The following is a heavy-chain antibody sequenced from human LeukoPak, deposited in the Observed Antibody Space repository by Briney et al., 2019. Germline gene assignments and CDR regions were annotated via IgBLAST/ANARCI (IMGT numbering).Heavy chain of an antibody. CDR3: ARDGSGSPVPKDRFDP. CDR2: INHSGST. D-gene: IGHD3-10*01. CDR1: GGSFSGYY. J-gene: IGHJ5*02. V-gene: IGHV4-34*01. Sequence: SETLSLTCAVYGGSFSGYYWSWIRPPPGKGREWIGEINHSGSTNYNPPLKSRVTISVDTSKNQFSLKRSSVTAADTAVYYCARDGSGSPVPKDRFDPWGEGTLVTVSS.